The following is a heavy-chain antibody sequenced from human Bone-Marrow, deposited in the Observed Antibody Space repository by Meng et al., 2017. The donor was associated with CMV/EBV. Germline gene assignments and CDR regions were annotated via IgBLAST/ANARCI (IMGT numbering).Heavy chain of an antibody. CDR2: IRGNGVST. CDR1: GFIFSSHP. D-gene: IGHD1-26*01. J-gene: IGHJ4*02. CDR3: VRGAKEGGNFGY. Sequence: GESLKISCAASGFIFSSHPLHWVRQAPGKGLECIAAIRGNGVSTYYAASVQGRFTISRDNSKNTLFHQMGSLRTEDLAVHYCVRGAKEGGNFGYWGRGTLVTVSS. V-gene: IGHV3-64*02.